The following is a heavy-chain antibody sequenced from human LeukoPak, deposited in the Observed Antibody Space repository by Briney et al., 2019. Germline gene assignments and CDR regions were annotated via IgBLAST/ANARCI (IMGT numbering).Heavy chain of an antibody. Sequence: ATVKVYCKASGGTFSSYAISWVRQAPGQGLEWMGGIIPIFGTANYAQKFQGRVTITADESTSTAYMELSSLRSEDTAVYYCAREYCGGDCYPYYFDYWGQGTLVTVSS. V-gene: IGHV1-69*13. J-gene: IGHJ4*02. CDR1: GGTFSSYA. D-gene: IGHD2-21*02. CDR2: IIPIFGTA. CDR3: AREYCGGDCYPYYFDY.